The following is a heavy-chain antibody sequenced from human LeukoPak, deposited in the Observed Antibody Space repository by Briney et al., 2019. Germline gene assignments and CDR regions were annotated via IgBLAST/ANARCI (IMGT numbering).Heavy chain of an antibody. J-gene: IGHJ4*02. CDR1: GFTFSSYE. V-gene: IGHV3-48*03. CDR2: ISSSGSTI. CDR3: ARDIWLDPSFDY. D-gene: IGHD6-19*01. Sequence: GGSLRLSCAASGFTFSSYEMNWVRQAPGKGPEWVSYISSSGSTIYYADSVKGRFTISRDNAKNSLYLQMNSLGAEDTAVYYCARDIWLDPSFDYWGQGTLVTVSS.